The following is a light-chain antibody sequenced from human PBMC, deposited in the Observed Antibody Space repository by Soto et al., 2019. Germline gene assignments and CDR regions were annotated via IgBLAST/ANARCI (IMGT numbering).Light chain of an antibody. J-gene: IGKJ4*01. CDR1: QSVSSY. CDR3: QQFGSSLT. Sequence: EIVLTQSPTTLSLSPGERATLSCRASQSVSSYLAWYQQKPGQAPRLLIYDASNRATGIPARFSGSGSGTDFTLTISRLEPEDFGVYYCQQFGSSLTFGGGTKV. CDR2: DAS. V-gene: IGKV3-11*01.